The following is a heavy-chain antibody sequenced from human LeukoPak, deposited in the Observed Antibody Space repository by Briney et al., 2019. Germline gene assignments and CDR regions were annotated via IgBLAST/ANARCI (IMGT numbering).Heavy chain of an antibody. V-gene: IGHV1-2*02. J-gene: IGHJ4*02. CDR2: INPNSGGT. D-gene: IGHD2-15*01. Sequence: EASVKVSCKASGYTFTGYYMHWVRQAPGQGLEWMGWINPNSGGTNYAQKFQGRVTMTRDTSISTAYMELSRLRSDDTAVYYCTRDASGYCSGGSCFSLFDSWGQGTLVTVSS. CDR1: GYTFTGYY. CDR3: TRDASGYCSGGSCFSLFDS.